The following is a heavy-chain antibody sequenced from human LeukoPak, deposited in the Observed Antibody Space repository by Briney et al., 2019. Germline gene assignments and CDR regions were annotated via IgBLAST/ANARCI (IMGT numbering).Heavy chain of an antibody. D-gene: IGHD3-10*01. CDR3: ARVEFVRGVSWFDP. CDR1: GVSISSYS. J-gene: IGHJ5*02. V-gene: IGHV4-4*07. Sequence: SETLSLTCTVSGVSISSYSWSWIRQPAAKGLEWIGRIYASGSTNYNPSLKSRVTMSVDTSKNQFSLKLSSVTAADTAVYYCARVEFVRGVSWFDPWGQGTLVTVSS. CDR2: IYASGST.